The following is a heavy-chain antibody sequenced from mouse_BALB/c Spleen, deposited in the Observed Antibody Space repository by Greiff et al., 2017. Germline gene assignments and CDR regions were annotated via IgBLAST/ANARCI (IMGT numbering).Heavy chain of an antibody. CDR3: AREEYGNSWFAY. CDR1: GFTFSSFG. Sequence: VMLVESGGGLVQPGGSRKLSCAASGFTFSSFGMHWVRQAPEKGLEWVAYISSGSSTIYYADTVKGRFTISRDNPKNTLFLQMTSLRSEDTAMYYCAREEYGNSWFAYWGQGTLVTVSA. J-gene: IGHJ3*01. V-gene: IGHV5-17*02. CDR2: ISSGSSTI. D-gene: IGHD2-10*02.